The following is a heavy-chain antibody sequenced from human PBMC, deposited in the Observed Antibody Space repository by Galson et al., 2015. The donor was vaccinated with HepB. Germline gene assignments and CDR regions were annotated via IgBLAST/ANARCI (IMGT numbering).Heavy chain of an antibody. V-gene: IGHV3-30-3*01. J-gene: IGHJ4*02. CDR2: ISYDGSNK. CDR3: ARDPELRVTRGYYTMILDY. D-gene: IGHD3-22*01. Sequence: SLRLSCAASGFTFSSYAMHWVRQAPGKGLEWVAVISYDGSNKYYADSVKGRFTISRDNSKNTLYLQMNSLRAEDTAVYYCARDPELRVTRGYYTMILDYWGQGTLVTVSS. CDR1: GFTFSSYA.